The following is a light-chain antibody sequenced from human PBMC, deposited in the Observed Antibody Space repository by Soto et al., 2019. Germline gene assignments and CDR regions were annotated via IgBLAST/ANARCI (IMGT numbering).Light chain of an antibody. V-gene: IGLV3-1*01. CDR2: QDN. CDR1: KLGDKY. Sequence: SYELTQPPSVSVSPGQTASITCSGDKLGDKYACWYQQKPGQSPVLVIYQDNNRPSGIPERFSGSNSGNTATLTISGTQAMDEADYYCQAWDRNTAVFGGGTKLTVL. J-gene: IGLJ2*01. CDR3: QAWDRNTAV.